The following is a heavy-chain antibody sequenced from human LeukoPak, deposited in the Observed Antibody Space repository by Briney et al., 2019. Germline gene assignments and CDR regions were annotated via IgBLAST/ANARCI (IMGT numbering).Heavy chain of an antibody. CDR1: GYSISSGDY. Sequence: PSETLSLTCAVSGYSISSGDYWGWIRQPPGKGLEWIGSVYYSGSTHYNPSLKSRVTISVGTSRNQFSLRLSSVTAADTAVYYCARNSTVTSPSTGYFDYWGQGTLATVSS. CDR3: ARNSTVTSPSTGYFDY. CDR2: VYYSGST. V-gene: IGHV4-38-2*01. J-gene: IGHJ4*02. D-gene: IGHD4-17*01.